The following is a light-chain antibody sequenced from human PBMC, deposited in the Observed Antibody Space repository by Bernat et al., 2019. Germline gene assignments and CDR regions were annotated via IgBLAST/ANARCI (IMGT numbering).Light chain of an antibody. J-gene: IGKJ1*01. CDR2: GAS. CDR1: QSVSSSH. V-gene: IGKV3-20*01. Sequence: EIVLTQSPGTLSLSPGERATLSCRASQSVSSSHLAWYQQKPGQAPRLLIYGASSRATGIPGRFSGSGSGTDFTLTISRLEPEDFAVYYCQQYGSSPPWTFGQGTKVEIK. CDR3: QQYGSSPPWT.